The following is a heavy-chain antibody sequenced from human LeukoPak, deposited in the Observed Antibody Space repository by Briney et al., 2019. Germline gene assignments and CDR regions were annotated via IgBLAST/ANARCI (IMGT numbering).Heavy chain of an antibody. J-gene: IGHJ4*02. V-gene: IGHV3-48*03. Sequence: GGSLRLSCATSGFTFSSYEMNWVRQAPGKGLEWVSYISATGNTIYYADSVKGRFTISRDNAKNSLYLQMNSLRAEGTAVYYCARDSSGNFIPDYFDYWGQGTLVTVSS. CDR1: GFTFSSYE. D-gene: IGHD3-10*01. CDR2: ISATGNTI. CDR3: ARDSSGNFIPDYFDY.